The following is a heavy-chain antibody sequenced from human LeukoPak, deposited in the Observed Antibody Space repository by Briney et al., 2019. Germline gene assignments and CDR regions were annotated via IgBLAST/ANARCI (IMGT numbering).Heavy chain of an antibody. V-gene: IGHV3-30*03. J-gene: IGHJ4*02. CDR3: ARGRYYLDS. CDR2: ISFDGSSK. CDR1: GFSLTEYS. D-gene: IGHD4-17*01. Sequence: GGSLRLSCAVSGFSLTEYSMHWVRQAPGKGLEWVAVISFDGSSKYYADSVKGRFTISRDNAKNTLYLQMNSLRAEDTAVYYCARGRYYLDSWGQGTLVTVSS.